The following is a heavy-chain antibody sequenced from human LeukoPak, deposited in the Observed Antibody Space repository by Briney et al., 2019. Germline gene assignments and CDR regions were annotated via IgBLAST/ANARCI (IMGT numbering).Heavy chain of an antibody. D-gene: IGHD2-2*01. Sequence: SQTLSLTCAISGDSVSSNSVTWNWIRQSPSRDLEWLGRTYYRSTWYNDYAVSVGGRITVNPGTSKNQFSLHLNSVTPEDTAVYYCARRLTQYDCFDPWGQGILVTVSS. CDR3: ARRLTQYDCFDP. J-gene: IGHJ5*02. CDR2: TYYRSTWYN. CDR1: GDSVSSNSVT. V-gene: IGHV6-1*01.